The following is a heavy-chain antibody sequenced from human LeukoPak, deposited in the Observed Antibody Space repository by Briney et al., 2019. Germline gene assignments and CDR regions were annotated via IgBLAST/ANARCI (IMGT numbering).Heavy chain of an antibody. V-gene: IGHV3-48*01. CDR2: ISRSSSTI. J-gene: IGHJ4*02. CDR3: ARGRPHGNDY. Sequence: GGSLRLSCAASGFTFSSYSMNWVRQAPGKGLEWVSYISRSSSTIYYADSVKGRFTISRDNAKNTLYLQMNSLRVEDTAVYYCARGRPHGNDYWGQGTLVTVSS. CDR1: GFTFSSYS. D-gene: IGHD4-23*01.